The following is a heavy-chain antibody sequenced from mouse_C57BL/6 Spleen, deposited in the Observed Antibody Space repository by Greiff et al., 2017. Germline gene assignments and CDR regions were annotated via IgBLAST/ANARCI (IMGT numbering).Heavy chain of an antibody. CDR1: GYTFTSYW. V-gene: IGHV1-55*01. D-gene: IGHD1-1*01. Sequence: QVQLKQSGAELVKPGASVKMSCKASGYTFTSYWITWVKQRPGQGLEWIGDIYPGSGSTNYNEKFKSKATLTVDTSSSTAYMQLSSLTSEDSAVYYCARGGNYGSSYGGYAMDYWGQGTSVTVSS. J-gene: IGHJ4*01. CDR3: ARGGNYGSSYGGYAMDY. CDR2: IYPGSGST.